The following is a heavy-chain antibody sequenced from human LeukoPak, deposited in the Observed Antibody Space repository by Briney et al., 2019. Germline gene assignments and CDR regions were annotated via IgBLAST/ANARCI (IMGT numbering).Heavy chain of an antibody. CDR2: INPSGGST. Sequence: ASVKVSCKASGYTFTSYYMHWVRQAPGQGLEWMGIINPSGGSTSYAQKFQGRVTMTRDTSTSTVYMELSSLRAEDTAVYYCAELGITMIGGVWGKGTTVTISS. CDR3: AELGITMIGGV. D-gene: IGHD3-10*02. J-gene: IGHJ6*04. V-gene: IGHV1-46*01. CDR1: GYTFTSYY.